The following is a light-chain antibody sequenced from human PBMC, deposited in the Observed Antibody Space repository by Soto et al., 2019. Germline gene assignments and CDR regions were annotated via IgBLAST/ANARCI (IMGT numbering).Light chain of an antibody. CDR2: EVT. CDR3: ASYTRVDSWV. J-gene: IGLJ3*02. CDR1: SSDAGAYDR. Sequence: QSVLTQPASVSGSPGQSISISCTGTSSDAGAYDRVSWYQHHPGKAPKLLIYEVTNRPSGVSTRFSGSKSANTASLTISGLQPEDEASYYCASYTRVDSWVFGGGTKLTVL. V-gene: IGLV2-14*01.